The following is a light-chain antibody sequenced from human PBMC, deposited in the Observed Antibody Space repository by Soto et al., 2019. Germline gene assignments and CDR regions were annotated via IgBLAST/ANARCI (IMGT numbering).Light chain of an antibody. CDR2: WAS. J-gene: IGKJ4*01. V-gene: IGKV4-1*01. CDR3: QQYYTTLS. CDR1: QSVLYNSDNKNY. Sequence: DIVVTQSPDSLAVSLGERATINCKSSQSVLYNSDNKNYLAWYQQKAGQPPKLLIYWASTRASGVPDRFSGSGSGADFTLTINNLQAEDVAVYYCQQYYTTLSFGGGTKVEIK.